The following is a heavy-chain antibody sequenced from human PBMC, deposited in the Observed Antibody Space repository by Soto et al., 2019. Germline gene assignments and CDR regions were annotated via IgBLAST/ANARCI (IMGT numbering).Heavy chain of an antibody. Sequence: GGSLRLSCAASGFTFSSYAMSWVRQAPGKGLEWVSAISGSGGSTYYADSVKGRFTISRDNSKNTLYLQMNSLRAEDTAVYYCAKDLIGYCSSTSCYYFDYWGQGTLVTVSS. CDR3: AKDLIGYCSSTSCYYFDY. CDR2: ISGSGGST. CDR1: GFTFSSYA. V-gene: IGHV3-23*01. D-gene: IGHD2-2*01. J-gene: IGHJ4*02.